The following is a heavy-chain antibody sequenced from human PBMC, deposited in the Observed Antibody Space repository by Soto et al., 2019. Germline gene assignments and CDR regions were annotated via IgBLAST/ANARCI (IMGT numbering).Heavy chain of an antibody. J-gene: IGHJ3*02. CDR2: VYYSGGT. D-gene: IGHD2-21*01. V-gene: IGHV4-59*11. CDR3: ARGNDWKSSTFDI. Sequence: QVQLQESGPGLVKPSETLSLTCTVAGGSLTNHYWNWFRQSPGKGLHWIGYVYYSGGTNYNPSLKSRVTMSVDTSKNQFSLNLRSVTAADTAVCYCARGNDWKSSTFDIWGQGTMVSVSS. CDR1: GGSLTNHY.